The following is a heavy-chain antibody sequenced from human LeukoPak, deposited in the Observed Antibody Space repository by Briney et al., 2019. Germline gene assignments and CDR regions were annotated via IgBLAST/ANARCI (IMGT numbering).Heavy chain of an antibody. D-gene: IGHD2-2*01. V-gene: IGHV1-69*04. CDR1: GGTFSSYA. CDR2: IIPILGIA. CDR3: ARTYCSSTSCYVKATYFGY. J-gene: IGHJ4*02. Sequence: EASVKVSCKASGGTFSSYAISWVRQAPGQGLEWMGRIIPILGIANYAQKFQGRVTITADKSTSTAYMELSSLRSEDTAVYYCARTYCSSTSCYVKATYFGYWGQGTLVTVSS.